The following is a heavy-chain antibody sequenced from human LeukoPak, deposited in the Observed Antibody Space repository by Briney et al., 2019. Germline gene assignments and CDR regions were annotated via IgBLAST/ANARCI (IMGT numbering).Heavy chain of an antibody. D-gene: IGHD4-17*01. CDR3: ARHPPDYGDYVGIDY. V-gene: IGHV4-39*01. J-gene: IGHJ4*02. Sequence: SETLSLTCPASGGSISSSSYYWGWIRQAPGKEPEWIGSIYYSGSTYYNPSLKSRVAISVDTSKNQFSLKLSSVTAADTAVYYCARHPPDYGDYVGIDYWGQGTLVTVSS. CDR1: GGSISSSSYY. CDR2: IYYSGST.